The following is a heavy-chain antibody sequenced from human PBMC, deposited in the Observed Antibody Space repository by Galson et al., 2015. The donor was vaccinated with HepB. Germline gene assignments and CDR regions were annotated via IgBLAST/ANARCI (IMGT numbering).Heavy chain of an antibody. CDR1: GFTFSSYG. D-gene: IGHD3-10*01. V-gene: IGHV3-30*03. CDR3: ARSGNLNYYGSGSYLLSFYYYGMDV. CDR2: ISYDGSNK. J-gene: IGHJ6*02. Sequence: SLRLSCAASGFTFSSYGMHWVRQAPGKGLEWVAVISYDGSNKYYADSVKGRFTISRDNSKNTLYLQMNSLRAEDTAVYYCARSGNLNYYGSGSYLLSFYYYGMDVWGQGTTVTVSS.